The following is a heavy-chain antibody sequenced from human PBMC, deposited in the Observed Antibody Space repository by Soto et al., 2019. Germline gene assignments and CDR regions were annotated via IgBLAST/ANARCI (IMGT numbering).Heavy chain of an antibody. CDR3: AKYATSGNRYYFDY. CDR2: ISGSGGST. D-gene: IGHD1-1*01. CDR1: GFTFRGYA. Sequence: GGSLRLSCAAAGFTFRGYAMSWVRQAPGKGLEWVSAISGSGGSTYYADSVKGRFTISRDNSKNTLYLQMNSLRAEDTAVYYCAKYATSGNRYYFDYWGQGTLVTSPQ. V-gene: IGHV3-23*01. J-gene: IGHJ4*02.